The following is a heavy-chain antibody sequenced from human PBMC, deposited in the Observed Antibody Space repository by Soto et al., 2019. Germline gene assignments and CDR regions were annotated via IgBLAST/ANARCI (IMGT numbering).Heavy chain of an antibody. CDR2: IYSGGST. Sequence: GGSLRLSCAASGFTVSSNHMSWVRQAPGKGLEWVSVIYSGGSTYYADSVKGRFTISRDNSKNTLYLQMNSLRAEDTAVYYCARDRIAVAGNPEYFQHWGQGTLVTVS. J-gene: IGHJ1*01. V-gene: IGHV3-66*01. CDR1: GFTVSSNH. D-gene: IGHD6-19*01. CDR3: ARDRIAVAGNPEYFQH.